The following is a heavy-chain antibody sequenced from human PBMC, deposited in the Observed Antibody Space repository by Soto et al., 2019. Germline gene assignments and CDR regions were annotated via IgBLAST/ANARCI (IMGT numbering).Heavy chain of an antibody. Sequence: QVQLVESGGGVVQPGRSLRLSCAASGFTFSSYDMHWVHQAPGKGLEWVALISYDGSNQYYADSVKGRFTISRDNSKNTVYLQRNSLRAEDTAVYYGARDGKSVSATGGMDVWGQGTTVTVSS. V-gene: IGHV3-30-3*01. D-gene: IGHD1-26*01. J-gene: IGHJ6*02. CDR1: GFTFSSYD. CDR2: ISYDGSNQ. CDR3: ARDGKSVSATGGMDV.